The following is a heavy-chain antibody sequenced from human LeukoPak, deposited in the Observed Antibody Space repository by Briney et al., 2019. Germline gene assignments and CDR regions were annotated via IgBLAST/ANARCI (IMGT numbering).Heavy chain of an antibody. CDR2: IYHSGSA. Sequence: PSETLSLTCAVYGGSFSGYYWSWIRQPPGKGLEWIGSIYHSGSAYYNPSLKSRVTTSVATSKNQFSLKLSSVTAADTAVYYCARLGGYFDNFDCWGQGTLVTVSS. CDR3: ARLGGYFDNFDC. CDR1: GGSFSGYY. J-gene: IGHJ4*02. D-gene: IGHD3-9*01. V-gene: IGHV4-34*01.